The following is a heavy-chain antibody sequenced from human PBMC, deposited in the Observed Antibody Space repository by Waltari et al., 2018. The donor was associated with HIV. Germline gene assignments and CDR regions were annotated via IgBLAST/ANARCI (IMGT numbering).Heavy chain of an antibody. CDR2: VYSSGTT. D-gene: IGHD1-20*01. Sequence: QVHLQESGPGLVRPSTTLSLTSSGSNGSVNTDCYSWTWVRQAPNGGLEWFGYVYSSGTTDYSPSLKSRATISIDTSRNQFSLNLPSMTVADTAVYFCARGLAPQKAIRYLLDTWGQGTLVSV. CDR1: NGSVNTDCYS. J-gene: IGHJ1*01. CDR3: ARGLAPQKAIRYLLDT. V-gene: IGHV4-61*01.